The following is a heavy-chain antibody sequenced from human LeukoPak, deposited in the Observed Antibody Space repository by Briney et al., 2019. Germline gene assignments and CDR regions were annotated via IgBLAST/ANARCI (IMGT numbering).Heavy chain of an antibody. V-gene: IGHV3-23*01. D-gene: IGHD5-18*01. CDR3: ARDAVDTANAV. CDR2: ISGSGGSP. Sequence: GGSLRLSCAASGFTFSSYAMTWVRQAPGEGLEWVSSISGSGGSPIYADSVKGRFTISRDNAKNTLYLQMNSLRAEDTAVYYCARDAVDTANAVWGQGTTVTVSS. J-gene: IGHJ6*02. CDR1: GFTFSSYA.